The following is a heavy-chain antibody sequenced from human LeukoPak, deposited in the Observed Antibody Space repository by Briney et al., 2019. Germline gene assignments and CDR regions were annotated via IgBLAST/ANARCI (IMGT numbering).Heavy chain of an antibody. CDR3: ARPSTYYYYMDV. CDR1: GFTFSSYS. CDR2: ISSSSSYI. V-gene: IGHV3-21*01. D-gene: IGHD2-2*01. Sequence: PGGSLRLSCAVSGFTFSSYSMNWVRQAPGKGLEWVSSISSSSSYIYYADSVKGRFTISRDNAKNSLYLQMNSLRAEDTAVYYCARPSTYYYYMDVWGKGTTVTISS. J-gene: IGHJ6*03.